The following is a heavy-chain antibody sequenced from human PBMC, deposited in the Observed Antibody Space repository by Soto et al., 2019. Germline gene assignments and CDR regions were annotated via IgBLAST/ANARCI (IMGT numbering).Heavy chain of an antibody. J-gene: IGHJ6*02. CDR3: AKDLTPRYYYGMDV. Sequence: GGSLRLSCAASGFTFSSYGMHWVRQAPGKGLEWVAVISYDGSNKYYADSVKGRFTISRDNSKNTLYLQMNSLRAEDTAVYYCAKDLTPRYYYGMDVWGQGITLTVSS. D-gene: IGHD2-15*01. CDR1: GFTFSSYG. V-gene: IGHV3-30*18. CDR2: ISYDGSNK.